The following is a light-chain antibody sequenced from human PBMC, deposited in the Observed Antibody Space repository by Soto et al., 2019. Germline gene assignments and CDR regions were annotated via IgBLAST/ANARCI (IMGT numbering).Light chain of an antibody. CDR1: SSDVGGYNY. V-gene: IGLV2-14*01. CDR2: DVS. Sequence: QSALTQPASVSGSPGQSITISCTGTSSDVGGYNYVSWYQQHPGKAPKLMIYDVSNRPSGVSNRFSGSKSGNTASLTISWRQAEDEADYYCSTYTSRSTLVVFGGGTKLTVL. CDR3: STYTSRSTLVV. J-gene: IGLJ2*01.